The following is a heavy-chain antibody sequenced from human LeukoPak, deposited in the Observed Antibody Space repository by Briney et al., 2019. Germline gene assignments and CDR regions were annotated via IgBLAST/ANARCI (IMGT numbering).Heavy chain of an antibody. D-gene: IGHD3-9*01. CDR1: GFTVSSNS. CDR3: AKAISASHFDY. J-gene: IGHJ4*02. Sequence: GGSLRLSCAASGFTVSSNSMSWVRQAPGKGLEWVSAISGSGGSTYYADSVKGRFTISRDNSKNTLYLQMNSLRAEDTAVYYCAKAISASHFDYWGQGTLVTVSS. CDR2: ISGSGGST. V-gene: IGHV3-23*01.